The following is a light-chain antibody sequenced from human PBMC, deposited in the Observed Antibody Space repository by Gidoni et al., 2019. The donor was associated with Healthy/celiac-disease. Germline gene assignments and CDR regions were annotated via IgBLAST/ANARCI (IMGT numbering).Light chain of an antibody. CDR1: QSISNY. J-gene: IGKJ2*01. Sequence: DIQMTQSPSSLSAFVGDRVTITCRASQSISNYLNWYQQKPGKAPKLLIYAASSLQSGVPSRFSGSGSVTDFTLTISSLQPEDFATYYCQQSYSSPRTFXQXTKLEIK. CDR2: AAS. CDR3: QQSYSSPRT. V-gene: IGKV1-39*01.